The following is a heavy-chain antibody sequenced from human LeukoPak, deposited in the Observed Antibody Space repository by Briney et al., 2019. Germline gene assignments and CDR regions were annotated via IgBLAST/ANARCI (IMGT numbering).Heavy chain of an antibody. D-gene: IGHD3-10*01. CDR1: GFTFSDYY. CDR3: ASEHPYYYGSGSYNS. V-gene: IGHV3-11*06. J-gene: IGHJ4*02. Sequence: PGGSLRLSCAASGFTFSDYYMSWIRQAPGKGLEWVSYISSSSSYTNYADSVKGRFTISRDNAKNSLYLQMNSLRAEDTAVYYCASEHPYYYGSGSYNSWGQGTLVTVSS. CDR2: ISSSSSYT.